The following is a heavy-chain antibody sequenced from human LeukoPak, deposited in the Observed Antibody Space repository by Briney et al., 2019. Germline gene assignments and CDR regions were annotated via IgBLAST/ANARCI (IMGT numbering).Heavy chain of an antibody. CDR3: ARGTGGYCSSTSCYFDY. CDR2: IYYSGST. V-gene: IGHV4-30-4*01. Sequence: SQTLSLTCTVSGGSISSGDYYWSWIRQPPGKGLEWIGYIYYSGSTYYNPSLKSRVTISVDTSKNQFSLKLSSVTAADTAVYYCARGTGGYCSSTSCYFDYWGQGTLVTVSS. J-gene: IGHJ4*02. D-gene: IGHD2-2*01. CDR1: GGSISSGDYY.